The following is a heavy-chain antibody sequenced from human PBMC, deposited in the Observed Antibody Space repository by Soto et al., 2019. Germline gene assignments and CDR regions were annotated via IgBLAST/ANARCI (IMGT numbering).Heavy chain of an antibody. CDR3: ARREIQGPIDY. CDR1: GYSISRRNW. V-gene: IGHV4-28*01. Sequence: SGALSLTCAGSGYSISRRNWWGWSRQPAGKGLDGIGYIYYSGTTYYNPSLKSRVTMSVDTSKNQFSLKLTSVTAVDTAVYYCARREIQGPIDYWGQGTLVTVSS. CDR2: IYYSGTT. J-gene: IGHJ4*02. D-gene: IGHD1-26*01.